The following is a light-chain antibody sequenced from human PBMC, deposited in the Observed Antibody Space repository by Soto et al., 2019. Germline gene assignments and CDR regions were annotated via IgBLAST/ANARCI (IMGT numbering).Light chain of an antibody. Sequence: EIVMTQSPATLSVSPGERATLSCRASQSVSSNLAWYQQKPGQAPRLLIYDASSRATGIQDRFSASGSGTDFTLTISSLEPEDFAVYYCKQYVASPYTFGQGTKVDIK. J-gene: IGKJ2*01. CDR1: QSVSSN. CDR2: DAS. CDR3: KQYVASPYT. V-gene: IGKV3D-15*01.